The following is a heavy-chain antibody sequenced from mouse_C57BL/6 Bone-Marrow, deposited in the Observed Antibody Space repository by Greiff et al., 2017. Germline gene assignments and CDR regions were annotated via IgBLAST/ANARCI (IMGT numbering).Heavy chain of an antibody. CDR1: GYTFTSYW. Sequence: VQLQQPGAELVRPGTSVKLSCKASGYTFTSYWLHWVKQRPGQGLEWIGVIDPSDSYTNYNQKFKGKATLTVDTSSSTAYMQLSSLTSEDSAVYYCASPIYYGSSDPCWYCDVWGTGTTVTVSS. D-gene: IGHD1-1*01. V-gene: IGHV1-59*01. J-gene: IGHJ1*03. CDR2: IDPSDSYT. CDR3: ASPIYYGSSDPCWYCDV.